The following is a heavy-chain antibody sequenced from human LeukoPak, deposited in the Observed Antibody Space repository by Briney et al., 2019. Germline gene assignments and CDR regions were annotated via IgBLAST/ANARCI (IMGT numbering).Heavy chain of an antibody. CDR1: GYTFTTYY. Sequence: ASVKVSCKASGYTFTTYYMHWVRQAPGQGLEWMGLISPSGGSTTYAQKFQGRVTTTRDMSTSTVYMELSSLRSDDTALYYCARGGVVRGVSAAFDIWGQGTMVTVSS. CDR2: ISPSGGST. V-gene: IGHV1-46*01. CDR3: ARGGVVRGVSAAFDI. J-gene: IGHJ3*02. D-gene: IGHD3-10*01.